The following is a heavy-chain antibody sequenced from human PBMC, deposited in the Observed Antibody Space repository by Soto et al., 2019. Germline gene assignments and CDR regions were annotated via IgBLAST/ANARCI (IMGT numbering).Heavy chain of an antibody. Sequence: QVQLQESGPGLLKPSETLSLTCSVSGGSTSSYYWNWIRQPPGKGLEWIGYVYHSGATNYDPSRKSRVTMSVDTSKNEFALNLSSVTAADTAVYYCAKWCGGCNACDAWGQGIKVTVSS. CDR3: AKWCGGCNACDA. CDR1: GGSTSSYY. V-gene: IGHV4-59*01. J-gene: IGHJ1*01. CDR2: VYHSGAT. D-gene: IGHD2-2*01.